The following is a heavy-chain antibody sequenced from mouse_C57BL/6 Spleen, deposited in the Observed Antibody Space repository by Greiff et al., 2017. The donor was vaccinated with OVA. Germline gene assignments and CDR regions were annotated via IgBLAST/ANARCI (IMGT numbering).Heavy chain of an antibody. CDR2: IDPSDSYT. CDR1: GYTFTSYW. J-gene: IGHJ3*01. D-gene: IGHD2-5*01. V-gene: IGHV1-50*01. Sequence: QVQLQQPGAELVKPGASVKLSCKASGYTFTSYWMQWVTQRPGQGLEWIGEIDPSDSYTNYNQKFKGKATLTLDTSSSTAYMQLSSLTSEDSAVYYCAFYSNWFAYWGQGTLVTVSA. CDR3: AFYSNWFAY.